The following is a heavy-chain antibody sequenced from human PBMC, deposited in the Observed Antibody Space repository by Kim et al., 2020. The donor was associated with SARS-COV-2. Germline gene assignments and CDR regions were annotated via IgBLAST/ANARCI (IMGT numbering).Heavy chain of an antibody. V-gene: IGHV4-34*01. CDR2: INHSGST. J-gene: IGHJ1*01. D-gene: IGHD2-2*02. CDR1: GGSFSGYY. CDR3: ARALRKLRGYCSSTSCYIAEYYQH. Sequence: SETLSLTCAVYGGSFSGYYWSWIRQPPGKGLEWIGEINHSGSTNYNPSLKSRVTISVDTSKNQFSLKLSSVTAADTAVYYCARALRKLRGYCSSTSCYIAEYYQHGGQGTLVTVSS.